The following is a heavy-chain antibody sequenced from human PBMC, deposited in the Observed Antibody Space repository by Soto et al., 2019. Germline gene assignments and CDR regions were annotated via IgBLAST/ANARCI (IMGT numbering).Heavy chain of an antibody. V-gene: IGHV1-18*01. J-gene: IGHJ4*02. D-gene: IGHD3-10*01. CDR2: VSAYDGAT. CDR1: GYVFTGWG. CDR3: ARDRAGLLEF. Sequence: QVQLVQSATEVVKPGASVRVSCKASGYVFTGWGISWVRQVPGQGLEWVGWVSAYDGATRSSEKLQGRISATRDKSTSTVYMDLTNLRSDDAAVYYCARDRAGLLEFWGQGTLVTVSS.